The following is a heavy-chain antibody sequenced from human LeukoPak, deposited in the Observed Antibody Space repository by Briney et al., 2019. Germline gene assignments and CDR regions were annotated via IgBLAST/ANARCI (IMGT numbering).Heavy chain of an antibody. CDR3: AKDGMATISYFFAF. CDR2: ICGRGGST. D-gene: IGHD5-24*01. Sequence: GGPLRLSCAASGLTLNSYAMSLVRQAPGKGLEGVSAICGRGGSTYCADSVKGRFTISRDNSKNTLYLQMNRLGADDSAVYYCAKDGMATISYFFAFWGQGTLVSVSS. CDR1: GLTLNSYA. V-gene: IGHV3-23*01. J-gene: IGHJ4*02.